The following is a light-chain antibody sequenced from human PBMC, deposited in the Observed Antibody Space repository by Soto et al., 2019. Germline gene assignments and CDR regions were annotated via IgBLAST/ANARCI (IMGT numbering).Light chain of an antibody. J-gene: IGLJ1*01. CDR3: QVWDSSSDHYV. V-gene: IGLV3-21*04. CDR1: NIGIKS. Sequence: SYELTQPPSVSVAPGKRASITCGGNNIGIKSVHWYQQKPGQAPVLVIYYDSDRPSGIPERFSGSNSGNTATLTISRVEAGDEADYYCQVWDSSSDHYVFGTGTKVTVL. CDR2: YDS.